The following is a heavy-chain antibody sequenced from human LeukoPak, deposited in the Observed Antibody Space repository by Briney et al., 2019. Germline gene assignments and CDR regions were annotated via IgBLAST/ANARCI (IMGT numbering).Heavy chain of an antibody. J-gene: IGHJ4*02. D-gene: IGHD3-22*01. CDR3: ARTKDYYDSSGCFDY. V-gene: IGHV3-74*01. Sequence: GGSLRLSCAASGFTFSSYWMHWVRQAPGKGLVWVSRINTDGSSTSYADSVKGRFTISRDNAKNPLYLQMNSLRAEDTAVYYCARTKDYYDSSGCFDYWGQGTLVTVSS. CDR1: GFTFSSYW. CDR2: INTDGSST.